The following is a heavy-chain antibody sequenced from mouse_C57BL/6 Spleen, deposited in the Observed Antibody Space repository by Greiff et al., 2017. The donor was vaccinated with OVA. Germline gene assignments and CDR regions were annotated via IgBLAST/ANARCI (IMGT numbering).Heavy chain of an antibody. CDR1: GYTFTDYY. CDR3: ARSRSTMVTTGWFAY. Sequence: DVQLQESGPVLVKPGASVKMSCKASGYTFTDYYMNWVKQSHGKSLEWIGVINPYNGGTSYNQKFKGKATLTVDKSSSTAYMELNSLTSEDSAVYYCARSRSTMVTTGWFAYWGQGTLVTVSA. CDR2: INPYNGGT. D-gene: IGHD2-2*01. J-gene: IGHJ3*01. V-gene: IGHV1-19*01.